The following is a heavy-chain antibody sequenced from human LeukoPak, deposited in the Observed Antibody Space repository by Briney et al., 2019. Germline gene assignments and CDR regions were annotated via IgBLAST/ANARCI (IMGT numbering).Heavy chain of an antibody. Sequence: PGGSLRLSCAASGFTFSSYAMSWVRQAPGKGLEWVSAISGSGGSTYYADSVKGRFTISRDNSKNTLYLQMNSLRAEDTAVYYCAKFMGYYYDSSGYPVDYWGQGTLVTVSS. CDR2: ISGSGGST. D-gene: IGHD3-22*01. J-gene: IGHJ4*02. V-gene: IGHV3-23*01. CDR1: GFTFSSYA. CDR3: AKFMGYYYDSSGYPVDY.